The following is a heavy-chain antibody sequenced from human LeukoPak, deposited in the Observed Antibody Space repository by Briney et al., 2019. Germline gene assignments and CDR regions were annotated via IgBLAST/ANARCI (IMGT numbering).Heavy chain of an antibody. CDR2: IYYSGST. Sequence: SETLSLTCTVSGGSISSGDYYWSWIRQPPGTGLEWIGYIYYSGSTYYNPSLKSRVTISVDTSKNQFSLKLSSVTAADTAVYYCARGGERFLEWLFHFDYWGQGTLVTVSS. CDR1: GGSISSGDYY. D-gene: IGHD3-3*01. CDR3: ARGGERFLEWLFHFDY. V-gene: IGHV4-30-4*01. J-gene: IGHJ4*02.